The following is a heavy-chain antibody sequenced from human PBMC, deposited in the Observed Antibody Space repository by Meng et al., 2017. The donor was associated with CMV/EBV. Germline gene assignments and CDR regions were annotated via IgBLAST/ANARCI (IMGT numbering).Heavy chain of an antibody. D-gene: IGHD3-3*01. CDR2: IYWNDDK. Sequence: SGPTLVKPTQTLTLTCTFSGFSLSTSGVGVGWIRQPPGKALEWLALIYWNDDKRYSPSLKSRLTITKDTSKNQVVLTMTNMDPVDTATYYCARIGRYYDFWSGYQNWFDPWGQGTLVTVSS. CDR1: GFSLSTSGVG. CDR3: ARIGRYYDFWSGYQNWFDP. V-gene: IGHV2-5*01. J-gene: IGHJ5*02.